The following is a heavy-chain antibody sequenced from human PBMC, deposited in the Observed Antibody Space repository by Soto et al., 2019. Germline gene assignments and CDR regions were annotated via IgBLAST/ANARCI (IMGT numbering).Heavy chain of an antibody. CDR1: GFTVSTKY. Sequence: EVQLVESGGGLVQPGGSLRLSCAASGFTVSTKYMSWVRQAPGKGLEWVSVIYSGGSTFYADSVRGRFTISRDNSKNTVNLKMNSLRAEDTVVYYCARDPGAADYGGQETLVTVSS. CDR3: ARDPGAADY. D-gene: IGHD7-27*01. V-gene: IGHV3-66*01. J-gene: IGHJ4*02. CDR2: IYSGGST.